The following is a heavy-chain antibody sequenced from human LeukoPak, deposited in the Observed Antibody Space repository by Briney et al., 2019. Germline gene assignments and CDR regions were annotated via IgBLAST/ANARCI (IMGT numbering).Heavy chain of an antibody. CDR2: ISSSGSTI. D-gene: IGHD5-12*01. J-gene: IGHJ4*02. V-gene: IGHV3-48*03. Sequence: GGSLRLSCAASGFTFSSYEMNWVRQAPGEGLEWVSYISSSGSTIYYADSVKGRFTISRDNAKNSLYLQMNSLRAEDTAVYYCARGSGYSGYEGDYWGQGTLVTVSS. CDR1: GFTFSSYE. CDR3: ARGSGYSGYEGDY.